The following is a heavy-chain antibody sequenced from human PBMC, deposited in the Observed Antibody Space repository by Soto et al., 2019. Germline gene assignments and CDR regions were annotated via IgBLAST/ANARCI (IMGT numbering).Heavy chain of an antibody. Sequence: GGSLRLSCAASGFTFSSYGMHWVRQAPGKGLEWVAVISYDGRNKYYADSVKGRFTISRDNSKNTLYLQMNSLRAEDTAVYYCAKDYCSSTSCYPAFDYWGQGTLVTVSS. CDR3: AKDYCSSTSCYPAFDY. J-gene: IGHJ4*02. CDR2: ISYDGRNK. CDR1: GFTFSSYG. D-gene: IGHD2-2*01. V-gene: IGHV3-30*18.